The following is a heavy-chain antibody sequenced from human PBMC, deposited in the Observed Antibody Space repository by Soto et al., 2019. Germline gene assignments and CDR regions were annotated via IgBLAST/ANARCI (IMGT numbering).Heavy chain of an antibody. CDR3: ARVPLL. J-gene: IGHJ4*02. Sequence: QLQLQESGSGLVKPSQTLSLTCAVSVGSISRGGYSWSWIRQPPGKGLEWIGYLYHRGSTYHTPSLKRRVTISVDWSKNQSSLTLTSVTVADTAVYYCARVPLLWGQGTLVTVS. V-gene: IGHV4-30-2*01. CDR1: VGSISRGGYS. CDR2: LYHRGST.